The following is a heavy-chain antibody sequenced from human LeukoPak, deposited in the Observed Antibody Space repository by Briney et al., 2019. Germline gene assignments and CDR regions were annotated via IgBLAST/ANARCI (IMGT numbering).Heavy chain of an antibody. J-gene: IGHJ4*02. D-gene: IGHD2-2*01. CDR2: IYYGGST. CDR1: GGSISSSSYY. Sequence: SETLSLTCTVSGGSISSSSYYWGWIRQPPGKGLEWIGSIYYGGSTYYNPSLKSRVTISVDTSKNQFSLKLSSVTAADTAVYYCARRAALRSATYFDYWGQGTLVTVSS. CDR3: ARRAALRSATYFDY. V-gene: IGHV4-39*01.